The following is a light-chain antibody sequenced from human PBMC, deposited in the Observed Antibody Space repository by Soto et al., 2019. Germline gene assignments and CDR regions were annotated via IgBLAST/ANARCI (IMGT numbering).Light chain of an antibody. J-gene: IGKJ1*01. CDR1: QSVSDNY. Sequence: EIVLSQSPGTLSLSPGERATLSCRASQSVSDNYLAWYRQKPGQAPRLLIYGASNRTTGIPDRFSGSGSGTDFTLTISRLEREEFAVYYCRQHGSSGTFGQGTKVEIK. CDR2: GAS. CDR3: RQHGSSGT. V-gene: IGKV3-20*01.